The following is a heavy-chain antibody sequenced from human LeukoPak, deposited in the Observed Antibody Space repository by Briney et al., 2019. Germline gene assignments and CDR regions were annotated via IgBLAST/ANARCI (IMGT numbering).Heavy chain of an antibody. CDR2: INPSGGST. Sequence: ASVKVSCRASGYTFTSYYMHWVRQAPGQGLEWMGIINPSGGSTSYAQKFQGRVTMTRDMSTSTVYMELSSLRSEDTAVYYCAREWREDWFDPWGQGTLVTVSS. J-gene: IGHJ5*02. D-gene: IGHD3-3*01. V-gene: IGHV1-46*01. CDR1: GYTFTSYY. CDR3: AREWREDWFDP.